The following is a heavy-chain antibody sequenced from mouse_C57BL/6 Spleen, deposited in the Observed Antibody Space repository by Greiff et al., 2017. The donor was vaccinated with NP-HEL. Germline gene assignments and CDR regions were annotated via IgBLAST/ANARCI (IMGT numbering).Heavy chain of an antibody. CDR1: GYTLTSYW. V-gene: IGHV1-50*01. J-gene: IGHJ4*01. CDR2: IDPSDSYT. Sequence: QVQLQQPGAELVKPGASVKLSCKASGYTLTSYWMQWVKQRPGQGLEWIGEIDPSDSYTNYNQKFKGKATLTVDTSSSTAYMQLSSLTSEDSAVYYCAREWGLRRFYYYAMDYWGQGTSVTVSS. D-gene: IGHD3-2*02. CDR3: AREWGLRRFYYYAMDY.